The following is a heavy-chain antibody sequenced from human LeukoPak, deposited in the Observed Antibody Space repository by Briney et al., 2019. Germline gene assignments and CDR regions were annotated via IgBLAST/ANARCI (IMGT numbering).Heavy chain of an antibody. Sequence: SETLSLTCAVSGGSISRSNWWSWVRQPPGKGLEWIGEIYHSGSTNYNPSLKSRVTISVDKSKNQFSLKLSSVTAADTAVYYCARALSVGAAAGPYNWFDPWGQGTLVTVSS. CDR1: GGSISRSNW. J-gene: IGHJ5*02. CDR2: IYHSGST. V-gene: IGHV4-4*02. CDR3: ARALSVGAAAGPYNWFDP. D-gene: IGHD6-13*01.